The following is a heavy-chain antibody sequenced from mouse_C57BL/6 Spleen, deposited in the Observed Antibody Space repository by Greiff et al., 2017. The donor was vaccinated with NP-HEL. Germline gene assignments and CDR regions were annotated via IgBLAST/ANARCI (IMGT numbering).Heavy chain of an antibody. D-gene: IGHD3-2*02. CDR1: GYTFTSYW. V-gene: IGHV1-53*01. J-gene: IGHJ4*01. CDR2: INPSNGGT. CDR3: ARPSPGYGYAMDY. Sequence: VKLQQPGTELVKPGASVKLSCKASGYTFTSYWMHWVKQRPGQGLEWIGNINPSNGGTNYNEKFKSKATLTVDKSSSTAYMQLSSLTSEDSAVYYCARPSPGYGYAMDYWGQGTSVTVSS.